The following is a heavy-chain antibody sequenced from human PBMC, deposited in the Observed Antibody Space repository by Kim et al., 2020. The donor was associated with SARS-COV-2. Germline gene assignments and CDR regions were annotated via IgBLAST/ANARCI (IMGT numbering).Heavy chain of an antibody. J-gene: IGHJ4*02. CDR3: ARLGNDFWSGYYVDY. CDR1: GGSISSSSYY. Sequence: SETLSRTCTVSGGSISSSSYYWGWIRQPPGKGLEWIGSIYYSGSTYYNPSLKSRVTISVDTSKNQFSLKLSSVTAADTAVYYCARLGNDFWSGYYVDYWGQGTLVTVSS. D-gene: IGHD3-3*01. CDR2: IYYSGST. V-gene: IGHV4-39*01.